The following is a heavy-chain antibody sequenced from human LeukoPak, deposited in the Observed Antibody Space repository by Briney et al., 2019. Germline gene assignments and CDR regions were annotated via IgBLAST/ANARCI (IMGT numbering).Heavy chain of an antibody. CDR2: ISGSGDTT. CDR1: GFIFKTYG. Sequence: PGGSLRLSCTASGFIFKTYGMSWVRQAPGKGLEWVSTISGSGDTTNYADSVKGRFTISRDNAKNTLYLQMDSLRAEDTAFYYCAEDNTTVMLRWFDPWGQGTLVAVSS. J-gene: IGHJ5*02. D-gene: IGHD4-17*01. V-gene: IGHV3-23*01. CDR3: AEDNTTVMLRWFDP.